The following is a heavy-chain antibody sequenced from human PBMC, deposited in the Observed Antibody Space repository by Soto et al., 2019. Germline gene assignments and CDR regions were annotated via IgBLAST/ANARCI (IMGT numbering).Heavy chain of an antibody. V-gene: IGHV4-59*08. J-gene: IGHJ6*03. CDR2: IYYSGST. Sequence: SETLSLTCTVSGGSISSYYWSWIRQPPGKGLEWIGYIYYSGSTNYNPSLKSRVTISVDTSKNQFPLKLSSVTAADTAVYYCARHWEDYGDYEYYYYYMDVWGKGTTVTVSS. CDR1: GGSISSYY. D-gene: IGHD4-17*01. CDR3: ARHWEDYGDYEYYYYYMDV.